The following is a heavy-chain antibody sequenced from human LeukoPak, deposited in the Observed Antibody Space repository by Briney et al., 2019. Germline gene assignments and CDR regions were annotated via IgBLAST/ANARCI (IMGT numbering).Heavy chain of an antibody. Sequence: GGSLRLSCAASGFTFSSYWMTWVRQAPGRGLEWVANIQESGGATHYVDSVKGRFTISRDNAKSSLYLQVSSLRVEDTAVYYCARDGYASGSHDYWGQGTLVTVSS. V-gene: IGHV3-7*04. CDR3: ARDGYASGSHDY. CDR1: GFTFSSYW. J-gene: IGHJ4*02. CDR2: IQESGGAT. D-gene: IGHD3-10*01.